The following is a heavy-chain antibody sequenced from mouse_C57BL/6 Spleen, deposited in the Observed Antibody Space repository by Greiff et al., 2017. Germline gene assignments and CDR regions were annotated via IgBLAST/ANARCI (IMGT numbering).Heavy chain of an antibody. CDR3: ARPYGSSRAWFAY. J-gene: IGHJ3*01. V-gene: IGHV1-81*01. Sequence: QVQLQQSGAELARPGASVKLSCKASGYTFTSYGISWVKQRPGQGLEWIGEIYPRSGNTYYNEKFKGKATLTADKSSSTAYMELRSLTSEDSAVYFCARPYGSSRAWFAYWGQGTLVTVAA. D-gene: IGHD1-1*01. CDR2: IYPRSGNT. CDR1: GYTFTSYG.